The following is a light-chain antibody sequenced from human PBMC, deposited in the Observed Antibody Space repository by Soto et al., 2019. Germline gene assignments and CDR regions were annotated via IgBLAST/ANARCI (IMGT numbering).Light chain of an antibody. V-gene: IGKV3-15*01. CDR1: QSISTK. J-gene: IGKJ1*01. CDR2: GAS. CDR3: QQYNIWPT. Sequence: IVMTQSPATLSVSPGERVTLSCRASQSISTKLVWYQQKPSQAPRLLIYGASTRATGIPARFSGSGSGTEFTLTISSLQSEDFAVYYCQQYNIWPTFGQGTKVEI.